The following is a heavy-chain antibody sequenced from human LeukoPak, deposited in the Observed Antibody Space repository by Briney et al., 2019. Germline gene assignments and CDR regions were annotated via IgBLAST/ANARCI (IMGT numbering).Heavy chain of an antibody. CDR2: ISSDGRTT. J-gene: IGHJ4*02. D-gene: IGHD3-10*01. CDR1: GFTFSYNW. Sequence: PGGSLRLSCAASGFTFSYNWMHWVRQAPGKGLVWVSRISSDGRTTHYADSVKGRFTISRDSAENTLFLQMNDLRAEDTAVYYCLGSYSGSPNWGQGTLVTVSS. CDR3: LGSYSGSPN. V-gene: IGHV3-74*01.